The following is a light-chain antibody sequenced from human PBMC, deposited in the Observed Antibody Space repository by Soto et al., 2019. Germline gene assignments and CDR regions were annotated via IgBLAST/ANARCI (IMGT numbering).Light chain of an antibody. CDR1: RSLTRW. Sequence: DIQISQSPSTLSASVGDRVTITCRASRSLTRWLAWYQQNPGRAPILLIYETSILQSGVPSRFSGSGSGTDFTLLISGVQPDDIATYYCQQYSTFWTFGRGTRVEVK. J-gene: IGKJ4*02. CDR2: ETS. CDR3: QQYSTFWT. V-gene: IGKV1-5*03.